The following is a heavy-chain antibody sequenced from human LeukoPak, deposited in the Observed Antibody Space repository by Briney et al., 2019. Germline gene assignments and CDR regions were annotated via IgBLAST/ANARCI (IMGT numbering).Heavy chain of an antibody. CDR2: IYYTGIT. CDR3: ARHYYDTSGYYYFDY. CDR1: GGPISGYF. J-gene: IGHJ4*02. D-gene: IGHD3-22*01. V-gene: IGHV4-59*08. Sequence: SETLSLTCIVSGGPISGYFWSWIRQPPGKGLEYMGYIYYTGITDYNPSFKSRITISVDTSKNQFSLKLSSVTAADTAVYYCARHYYDTSGYYYFDYWGQGTLVTVSS.